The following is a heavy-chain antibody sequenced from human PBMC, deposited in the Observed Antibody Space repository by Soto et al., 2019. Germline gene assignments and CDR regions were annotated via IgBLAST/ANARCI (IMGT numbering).Heavy chain of an antibody. V-gene: IGHV4-61*01. CDR1: GGSVSSGSYY. J-gene: IGHJ5*02. D-gene: IGHD2-15*01. CDR2: IYYSGST. Sequence: SETLSLTCTVSGGSVSSGSYYFVCIRQPPWNGLELIGYIYYSGSTNYNPSLKSRVTISVDTSKNQFSLKLSSVTAADTAVYYCARGGRYCSGGSCYRSGVWFDPWGQGTLVTVSS. CDR3: ARGGRYCSGGSCYRSGVWFDP.